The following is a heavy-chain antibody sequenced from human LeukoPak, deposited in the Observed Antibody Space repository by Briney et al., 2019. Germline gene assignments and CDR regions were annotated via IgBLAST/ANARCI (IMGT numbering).Heavy chain of an antibody. J-gene: IGHJ4*02. D-gene: IGHD1-26*01. CDR2: INHSGST. V-gene: IGHV4-4*02. CDR1: GGSISSSNW. CDR3: AREVFSGSYRRNFIFDY. Sequence: SGTLSLTCAVSGGSISSSNWWSWVRQPPGKGLEWIGEINHSGSTNYNPSLKSQVTISVDTSKNQFSLKLSSVTAADTAVYYCAREVFSGSYRRNFIFDYWGQGTLVTVSS.